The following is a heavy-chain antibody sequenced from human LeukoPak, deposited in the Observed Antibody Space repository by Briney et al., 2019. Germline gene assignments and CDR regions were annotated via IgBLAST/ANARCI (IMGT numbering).Heavy chain of an antibody. J-gene: IGHJ3*02. Sequence: GGSLRLSCAASGFTFSSYGMHWVRQAPGKGLEWVAVISYDGSNKYYADSVKGRFTISRDNSKNTLYLQMNSLRAEDTAVYYCAKDRVGVLWFGEPIPDAFDIWGQGTMVTVSS. CDR2: ISYDGSNK. CDR1: GFTFSSYG. D-gene: IGHD3-10*01. V-gene: IGHV3-30*18. CDR3: AKDRVGVLWFGEPIPDAFDI.